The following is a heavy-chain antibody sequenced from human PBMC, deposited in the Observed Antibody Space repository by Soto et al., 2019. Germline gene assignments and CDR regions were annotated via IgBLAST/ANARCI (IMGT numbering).Heavy chain of an antibody. V-gene: IGHV4-4*02. CDR1: GGSISSSNW. CDR3: VTDEDGNFFHY. CDR2: IHHSGST. D-gene: IGHD4-17*01. J-gene: IGHJ4*02. Sequence: PSETLSLTCAVSGGSISSSNWWSWVRQPPGKGLEWIGEIHHSGSTNYNPSLKSRVTISVDKSKNQFSLKLTSVTAADTGIYSCVTDEDGNFFHYWGQGTLVTVSS.